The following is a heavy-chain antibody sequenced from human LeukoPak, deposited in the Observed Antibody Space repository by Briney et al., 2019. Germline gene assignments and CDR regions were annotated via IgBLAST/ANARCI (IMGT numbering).Heavy chain of an antibody. CDR1: GDSISNYY. V-gene: IGHV4-59*01. J-gene: IGHJ4*02. CDR2: IYYSGST. CDR3: ARALRTMVRGAMGY. D-gene: IGHD3-10*01. Sequence: NPSETLSLTCTVSGDSISNYYWSWIRQPPGKGLEWIGYIYYSGSTNYNPSLKSRVTISVDTSKNQFSLRLSSVTAADTAVYYCARALRTMVRGAMGYWGQGTLVTVSS.